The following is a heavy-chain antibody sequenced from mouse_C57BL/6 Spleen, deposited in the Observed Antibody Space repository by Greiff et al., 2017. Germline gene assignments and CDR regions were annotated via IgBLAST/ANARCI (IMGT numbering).Heavy chain of an antibody. Sequence: EVQVVESGGGLVKPGGSLKLSCAASGFTFSSYAMSWVRQTPEKRLEWVATISDGGSYTYYPANVKGRFTIARDNAKNNLYLQMSHLKSEDTAMYYCARDYGNSVGYFDYWGQGTTLTVSA. CDR3: ARDYGNSVGYFDY. J-gene: IGHJ2*01. CDR2: ISDGGSYT. CDR1: GFTFSSYA. V-gene: IGHV5-4*01. D-gene: IGHD2-1*01.